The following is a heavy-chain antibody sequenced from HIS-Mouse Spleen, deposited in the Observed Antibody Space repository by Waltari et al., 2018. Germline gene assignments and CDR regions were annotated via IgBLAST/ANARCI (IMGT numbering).Heavy chain of an antibody. V-gene: IGHV1-2*02. CDR3: ARDRLGRGPGYYYYGMDV. CDR1: GYTFTGAS. CDR2: INPNSGGT. D-gene: IGHD7-27*01. Sequence: QVQLVQSGAEVKKPGASVKVSCKASGYTFTGASMHSVRQAPGQGLEWMGWINPNSGGTNYAQKFQGRVTMTRDTSISTAYMELSRLRSDDTAVYYCARDRLGRGPGYYYYGMDVWGQGTTVTVSS. J-gene: IGHJ6*02.